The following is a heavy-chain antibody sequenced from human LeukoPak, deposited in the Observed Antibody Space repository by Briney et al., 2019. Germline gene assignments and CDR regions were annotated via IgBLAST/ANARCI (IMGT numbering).Heavy chain of an antibody. CDR1: GFTFSSYE. D-gene: IGHD3-10*01. CDR2: ITSSGSTR. Sequence: GGSLRLSCAASGFTFSSYEMNWVRQAPGKGLEWVSYITSSGSTRHYADSVKVRFTISRDNSKNTLYLQMNSLRAEDTAVYYCAKGRRITMVREFDYWGQGTLVTVSS. V-gene: IGHV3-48*03. CDR3: AKGRRITMVREFDY. J-gene: IGHJ4*02.